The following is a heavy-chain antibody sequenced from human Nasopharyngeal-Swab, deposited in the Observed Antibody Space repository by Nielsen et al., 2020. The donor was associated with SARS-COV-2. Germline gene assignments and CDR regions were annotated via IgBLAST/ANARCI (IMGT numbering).Heavy chain of an antibody. Sequence: GGSLRLSCAASGFTFSSYAMHWVRQAPGKGLEWVAVISYDGSNKYYADSVKGRFTISRDNSKNTLYLQMNSLRAEDTAVYYCARAHSGSYFSAFDIWGQGTMVTVSS. V-gene: IGHV3-30*04. CDR2: ISYDGSNK. CDR3: ARAHSGSYFSAFDI. D-gene: IGHD1-26*01. J-gene: IGHJ3*02. CDR1: GFTFSSYA.